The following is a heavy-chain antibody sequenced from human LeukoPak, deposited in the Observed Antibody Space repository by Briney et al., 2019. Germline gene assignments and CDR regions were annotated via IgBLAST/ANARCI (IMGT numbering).Heavy chain of an antibody. Sequence: PGGSLRLSCAASGLTFSTFGMHWVRHAPGKGLEWVSSISSSSNYIYYADSVKGRFTISRDNSRNTLYLQMNSLRAEDTAVYYCAREPAQYYYEAWGQGTLVTVSS. V-gene: IGHV3-21*01. J-gene: IGHJ5*02. CDR3: AREPAQYYYEA. D-gene: IGHD3-22*01. CDR1: GLTFSTFG. CDR2: ISSSSNYI.